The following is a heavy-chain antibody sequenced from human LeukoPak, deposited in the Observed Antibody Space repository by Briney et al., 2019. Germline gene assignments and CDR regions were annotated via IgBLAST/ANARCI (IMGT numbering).Heavy chain of an antibody. V-gene: IGHV3-15*01. Sequence: PGGSLRLSCAASGFTFSNAWVSWVRQALEKGLEWVGSIKSKTDGGTTDYAAPVKGRFTISRDDSKNTLYLQMNSLKTEDTAVYYCTARYCRSTSCYGEYFQRWGQGTLVTVSS. D-gene: IGHD2-2*01. CDR3: TARYCRSTSCYGEYFQR. J-gene: IGHJ1*01. CDR2: IKSKTDGGTT. CDR1: GFTFSNAW.